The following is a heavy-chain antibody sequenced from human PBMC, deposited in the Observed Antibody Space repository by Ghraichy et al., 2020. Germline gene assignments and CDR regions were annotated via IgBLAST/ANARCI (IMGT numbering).Heavy chain of an antibody. Sequence: LSLTCAASGFTFSNAWMSWVRQAPGKGLEWVGRIKRKSEGGTTDYATPVKGRFTISRDDSKKTLYLQMTSLKTEDTAVYYCAGNYYDSSGYSDFWGQGTLVTVSS. CDR2: IKRKSEGGTT. J-gene: IGHJ4*02. CDR1: GFTFSNAW. V-gene: IGHV3-15*01. D-gene: IGHD3-22*01. CDR3: AGNYYDSSGYSDF.